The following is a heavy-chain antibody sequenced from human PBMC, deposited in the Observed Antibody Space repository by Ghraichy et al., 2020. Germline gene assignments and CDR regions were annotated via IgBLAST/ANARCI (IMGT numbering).Heavy chain of an antibody. CDR2: FDPEDGET. CDR1: GYTLTELS. Sequence: ASVKVSCKVSGYTLTELSMHWVRQAPGKGLEWMGGFDPEDGETIYAQKFQGRVTMTEDTSTDTAYMELSSLRSEDTAVYYCATQPLSLYDYVWGSYRYILGYWGQGTLVTVSS. D-gene: IGHD3-16*02. V-gene: IGHV1-24*01. J-gene: IGHJ4*02. CDR3: ATQPLSLYDYVWGSYRYILGY.